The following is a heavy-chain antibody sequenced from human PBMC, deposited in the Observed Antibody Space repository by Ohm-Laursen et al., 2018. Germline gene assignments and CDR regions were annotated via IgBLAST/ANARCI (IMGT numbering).Heavy chain of an antibody. J-gene: IGHJ4*02. CDR1: GFIFTDYY. Sequence: SLRLSCSASGFIFTDYYISWIRQAPGRGLEWVSHISYSGTSIYYADSVKGQFTISRDNAKNSLYLQMNSLRAEDTAVYYCARVYGSYCSDYWGQGTLVTVSS. CDR3: ARVYGSYCSDY. V-gene: IGHV3-11*01. D-gene: IGHD1-26*01. CDR2: ISYSGTSI.